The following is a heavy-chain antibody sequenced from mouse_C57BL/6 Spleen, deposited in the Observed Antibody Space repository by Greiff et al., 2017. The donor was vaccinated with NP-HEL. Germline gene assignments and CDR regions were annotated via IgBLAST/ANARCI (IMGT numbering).Heavy chain of an antibody. CDR1: GYTFTSYW. CDR2: IDPNSGGT. J-gene: IGHJ2*01. CDR3: AGRAGSSHYFDY. D-gene: IGHD1-1*01. V-gene: IGHV1-72*01. Sequence: QVQLQQPGAELVKPGASVKLSCKASGYTFTSYWMHWVKQRPGRGLEWIGRIDPNSGGTKYNEKLTSKATLTVDKPSSTAYMQLSSLTAEDSEVYCCAGRAGSSHYFDYWGQGTTLTVSS.